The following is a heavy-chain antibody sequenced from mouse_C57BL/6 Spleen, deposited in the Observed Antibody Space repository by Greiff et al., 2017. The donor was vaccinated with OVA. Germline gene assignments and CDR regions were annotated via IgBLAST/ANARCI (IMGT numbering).Heavy chain of an antibody. CDR3: ARGDYDGYFDV. D-gene: IGHD2-4*01. Sequence: QVQLKQPGAELVRPGSSVKLSCKTSGYTFTSYWMDWVKQRPGQGLEWIGNIYPSDSETHYNQKFKDKATLTVDKSSSTAYMQLSSLTSEDSAVYYCARGDYDGYFDVGGTGTTVTVSS. V-gene: IGHV1-61*01. J-gene: IGHJ1*03. CDR1: GYTFTSYW. CDR2: IYPSDSET.